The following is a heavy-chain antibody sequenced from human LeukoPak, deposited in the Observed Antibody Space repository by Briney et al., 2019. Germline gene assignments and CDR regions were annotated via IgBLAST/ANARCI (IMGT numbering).Heavy chain of an antibody. D-gene: IGHD3-9*01. V-gene: IGHV3-7*05. CDR1: GFSFSSDW. CDR2: IKQDGSAK. J-gene: IGHJ3*02. CDR3: VRDPDILTGVAFDI. Sequence: GGSLRLSCAASGFSFSSDWMNWVRQAPGKGLGWVANIKQDGSAKNYVDSVKGRFTVARDNAKNSLYLQMNSLRAEDTAVYYCVRDPDILTGVAFDIWGQGTMVTVSS.